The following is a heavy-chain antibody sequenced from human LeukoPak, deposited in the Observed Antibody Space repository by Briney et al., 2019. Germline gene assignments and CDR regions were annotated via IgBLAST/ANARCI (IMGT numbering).Heavy chain of an antibody. J-gene: IGHJ6*02. Sequence: GGSLRLSCAASGFTFSSYAMHWVRQAPGKGLEWVAVISYDGSNKYYADSVKSRFTISRDNSKNTLYRQMNSLRAEDTAVYYCARDMPNCSGGSCYPGYYYGMNVWGQGTTVTVSS. D-gene: IGHD2-15*01. CDR1: GFTFSSYA. CDR3: ARDMPNCSGGSCYPGYYYGMNV. CDR2: ISYDGSNK. V-gene: IGHV3-30-3*01.